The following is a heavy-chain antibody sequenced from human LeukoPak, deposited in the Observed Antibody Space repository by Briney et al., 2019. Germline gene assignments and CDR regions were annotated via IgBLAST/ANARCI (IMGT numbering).Heavy chain of an antibody. V-gene: IGHV1-18*01. CDR2: ISTYNDNT. J-gene: IGHJ5*02. D-gene: IGHD5-12*01. Sequence: ASVKVSCKASGYTFNTYNINWVRQAPGQGLEWMGWISTYNDNTNYAQKFQGRVTMTTDTSTSTAYMELRSLRSDDTAVYYCARATYDYLIKNWFDPWGQGTLVTVSS. CDR1: GYTFNTYN. CDR3: ARATYDYLIKNWFDP.